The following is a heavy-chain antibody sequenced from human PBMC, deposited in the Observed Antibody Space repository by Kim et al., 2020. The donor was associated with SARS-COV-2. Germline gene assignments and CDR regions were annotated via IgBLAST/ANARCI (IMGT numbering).Heavy chain of an antibody. CDR3: AKGESSGWYSLLVY. CDR1: GFIFSSSA. CDR2: ISGTGGST. V-gene: IGHV3-23*01. D-gene: IGHD6-19*01. Sequence: GGSLRLSCAASGFIFSSSAMSWVRQAPGRGLEWVSAISGTGGSTYYADSEKGRFTISRDNSKNTLYLQMNSLRAEDTAVYYCAKGESSGWYSLLVYWGQGALVTVSS. J-gene: IGHJ4*02.